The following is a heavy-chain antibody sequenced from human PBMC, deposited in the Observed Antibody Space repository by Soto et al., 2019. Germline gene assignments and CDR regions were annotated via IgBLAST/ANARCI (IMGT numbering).Heavy chain of an antibody. Sequence: WGSLRLSCAASGFTFISYGIHWVRQAPFKWREWVAVIWYDGSNKYYADSVKGRFTISRDNSKSTLYLQMNSLRAEDTAVYYCARDNNLDYWGQGTLVTVSS. V-gene: IGHV3-33*01. CDR1: GFTFISYG. CDR3: ARDNNLDY. J-gene: IGHJ4*02. CDR2: IWYDGSNK. D-gene: IGHD1-20*01.